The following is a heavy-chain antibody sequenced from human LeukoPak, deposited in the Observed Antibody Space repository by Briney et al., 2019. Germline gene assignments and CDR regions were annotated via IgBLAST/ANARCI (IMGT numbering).Heavy chain of an antibody. J-gene: IGHJ4*02. CDR2: IYYSGST. CDR1: GGSISSYY. D-gene: IGHD3-10*01. CDR3: ARGSLPYHHGSGSYLY. Sequence: PSETLSLTCTVSGGSISSYYWSWIRQPPGKGLEWIGYIYYSGSTNYNPSLKSRVTISVDTSKNQFSLKLSSVTAADTAVYYCARGSLPYHHGSGSYLYWGQGTLVTVSS. V-gene: IGHV4-59*08.